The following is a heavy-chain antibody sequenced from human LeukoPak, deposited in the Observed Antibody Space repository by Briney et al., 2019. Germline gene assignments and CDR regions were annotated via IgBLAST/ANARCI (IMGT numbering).Heavy chain of an antibody. CDR3: ASCIAVAGTPNFDY. CDR1: GGSFSGYY. Sequence: PSETLSLTCAVYGGSFSGYYWSWIRQPPGKGLEWIGEINHSGSTNYNPSLKSRVTISVDTSKNQFSLKLSSVTAADTAVYYCASCIAVAGTPNFDYWGQGTLVTVSS. V-gene: IGHV4-34*01. CDR2: INHSGST. J-gene: IGHJ4*02. D-gene: IGHD6-19*01.